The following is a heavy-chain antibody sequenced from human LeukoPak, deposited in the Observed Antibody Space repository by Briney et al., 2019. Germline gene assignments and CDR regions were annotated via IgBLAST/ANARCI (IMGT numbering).Heavy chain of an antibody. D-gene: IGHD6-6*01. Sequence: PSETLSLKCAVYGGSFSGYYWRWIRQPPGKGLEWIGEINHRGSPNYSPSLKSRVTISVDTSKNQFSLKLSSVTAADTAVYYCARGGSSSNGVGFDYWGQGTLVTVSS. J-gene: IGHJ4*02. CDR1: GGSFSGYY. CDR3: ARGGSSSNGVGFDY. V-gene: IGHV4-34*01. CDR2: INHRGSP.